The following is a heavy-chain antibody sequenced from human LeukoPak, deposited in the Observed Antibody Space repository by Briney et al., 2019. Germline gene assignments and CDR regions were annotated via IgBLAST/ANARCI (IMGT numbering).Heavy chain of an antibody. Sequence: GGSLRLSCGASGFIFSTYWMSWVRQAPGKGLEWVANIKDDGSVKNHVDSLKGRFSISRDNARNSLYLQISSLRAEDTAVYYCAREVVVTASAFDCWGQGTLVTVSS. J-gene: IGHJ4*02. D-gene: IGHD2-21*01. CDR2: IKDDGSVK. V-gene: IGHV3-7*03. CDR1: GFIFSTYW. CDR3: AREVVVTASAFDC.